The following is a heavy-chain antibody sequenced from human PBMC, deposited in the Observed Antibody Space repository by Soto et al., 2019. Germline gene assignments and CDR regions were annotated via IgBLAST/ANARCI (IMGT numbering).Heavy chain of an antibody. Sequence: SVKVSCKASGDTFSNHAISWVRQAPGQGLEWMGGLIILFGTPNYAQKFQGRLTITADDSTSTAYMELSGLRSEDTAVYFCASDEIGVMSSLGYSHYWGQGTRVTVSS. J-gene: IGHJ4*02. CDR3: ASDEIGVMSSLGYSHY. CDR2: LIILFGTP. CDR1: GDTFSNHA. D-gene: IGHD3-10*01. V-gene: IGHV1-69*13.